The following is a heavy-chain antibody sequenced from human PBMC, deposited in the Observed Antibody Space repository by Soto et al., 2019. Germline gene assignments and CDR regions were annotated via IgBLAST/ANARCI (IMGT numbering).Heavy chain of an antibody. Sequence: QVQLQESGPGQVKPSQTLSLTCTVSGNSITSGHNYWSWIRQPPGKGLEWIGNISYVGSTSYNPSFKSRVTISVDTSKNHFSLKLSSVTAADTAVYYCARNTSRLGWFDSWGQGILVTVSS. CDR1: GNSITSGHNY. CDR3: ARNTSRLGWFDS. CDR2: ISYVGST. D-gene: IGHD6-13*01. V-gene: IGHV4-30-4*08. J-gene: IGHJ5*01.